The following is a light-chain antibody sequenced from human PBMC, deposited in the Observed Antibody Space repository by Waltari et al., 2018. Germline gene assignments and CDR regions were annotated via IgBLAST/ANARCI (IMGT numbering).Light chain of an antibody. CDR2: EVS. CDR3: SSYTSTTDLV. Sequence: QSALTQPASVSGSPGQSLTISCTGTTTDVGSCTYFSWHQQHPGKPPKLIIFEVSYRPSGVSNRFSGSKSGNTASLTISGLQPDDEADYYCSSYTSTTDLVFGGGTKVTVL. J-gene: IGLJ3*02. V-gene: IGLV2-14*01. CDR1: TTDVGSCTY.